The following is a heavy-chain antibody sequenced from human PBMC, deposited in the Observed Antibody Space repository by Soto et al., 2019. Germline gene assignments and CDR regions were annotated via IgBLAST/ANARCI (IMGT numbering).Heavy chain of an antibody. V-gene: IGHV4-59*08. Sequence: SETLSLTCTVSGGSISSYYWSWIRQPPGKGLEWIGYIYYSGSTNYNPSLKSRVTISVDTSKNQFSLKLSSVTAADTVVYYCARQLWSGYYDSSGYFDYWGQGTLVTVSS. CDR3: ARQLWSGYYDSSGYFDY. D-gene: IGHD3-22*01. J-gene: IGHJ4*02. CDR2: IYYSGST. CDR1: GGSISSYY.